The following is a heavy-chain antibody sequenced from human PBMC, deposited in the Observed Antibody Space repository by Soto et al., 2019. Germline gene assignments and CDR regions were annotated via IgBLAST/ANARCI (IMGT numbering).Heavy chain of an antibody. CDR3: ARVFSPYSSGSYGMDV. CDR1: GYTFTSYG. J-gene: IGHJ6*02. D-gene: IGHD6-19*01. V-gene: IGHV1-18*01. CDR2: ISAYNGNT. Sequence: ASVKVSCKASGYTFTSYGISWVRQAPGQGLEWMGWISAYNGNTNYAQKLQGRVTMTTDTSTSTAYMELRSLRSDDTAVYYCARVFSPYSSGSYGMDVWGQGTTVTVSS.